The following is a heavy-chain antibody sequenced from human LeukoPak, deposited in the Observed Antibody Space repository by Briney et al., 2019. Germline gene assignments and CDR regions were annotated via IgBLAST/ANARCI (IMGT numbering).Heavy chain of an antibody. V-gene: IGHV3-23*01. D-gene: IGHD3-3*01. Sequence: GGSLRLSCAASGFTFSSYALSWAGQAQGKGREWVSAISGSGGSTYYADSVKGRFTISRDNSKNTLYLQMNSLRAEDTAVYYCAKVGFGVGSPDYWGQGTLVTVSS. CDR3: AKVGFGVGSPDY. J-gene: IGHJ4*02. CDR2: ISGSGGST. CDR1: GFTFSSYA.